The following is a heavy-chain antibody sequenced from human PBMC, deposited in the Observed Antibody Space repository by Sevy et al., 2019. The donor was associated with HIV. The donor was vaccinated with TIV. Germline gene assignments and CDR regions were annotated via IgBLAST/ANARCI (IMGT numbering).Heavy chain of an antibody. V-gene: IGHV3-21*01. CDR1: GFTFSSYS. CDR3: ARSLSGSPYYYYGMDV. D-gene: IGHD1-26*01. Sequence: GGSLRLSCAASGFTFSSYSMNWVRQAPGKGLEWVSSISSSSSYIYYADSVKGRFTISRDNAKNSLYLQMNSLRAEDTAVYYCARSLSGSPYYYYGMDVWGQGTTVTVSS. J-gene: IGHJ6*02. CDR2: ISSSSSYI.